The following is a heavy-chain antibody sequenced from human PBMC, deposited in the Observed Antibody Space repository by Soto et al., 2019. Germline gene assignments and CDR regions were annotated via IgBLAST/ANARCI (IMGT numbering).Heavy chain of an antibody. D-gene: IGHD6-13*01. CDR1: GLSISSDNW. CDR2: IHHSGST. J-gene: IGHJ4*02. V-gene: IGHV4-4*02. Sequence: QVQLQESGPGLVRPSGTVSLTCAVSGLSISSDNWWSWVRQPPGKGLEWIGEIHHSGSTNYNPSLKSRVTLSVVPSNDLFSLTLNSVTAADTAFYYCARDQGSHPGDWGQGTRVSVAS. CDR3: ARDQGSHPGD.